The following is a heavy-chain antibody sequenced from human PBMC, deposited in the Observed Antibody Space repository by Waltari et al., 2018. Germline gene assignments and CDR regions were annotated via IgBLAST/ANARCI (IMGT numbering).Heavy chain of an antibody. J-gene: IGHJ5*02. Sequence: QVQLQESGPGLVKPSETLSLTCTVSGGSISRHYWSWIRQPPGKGLEWIGYIYYSGSTNYNPSLKSRVTISVDTSKNQFSLKLSSVTAADTAVYYCAREIGYSYSGWYNWFDPWGQGTLVTVSS. V-gene: IGHV4-59*11. CDR3: AREIGYSYSGWYNWFDP. CDR2: IYYSGST. CDR1: GGSISRHY. D-gene: IGHD5-18*01.